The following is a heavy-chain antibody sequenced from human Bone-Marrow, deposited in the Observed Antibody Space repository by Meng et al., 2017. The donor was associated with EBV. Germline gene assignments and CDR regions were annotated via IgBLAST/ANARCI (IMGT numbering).Heavy chain of an antibody. D-gene: IGHD3-10*01. CDR3: AAHYGSGSYPY. J-gene: IGHJ4*02. CDR2: IYIAGAT. CDR1: GFNVGNNY. V-gene: IGHV3-53*01. Sequence: EVQLVESGGGLIQPGGSLRLSCAAASGFNVGNNYMSWFRQAPGKGLEWVSLIYIAGATYYADSVKGRFTISRDNSKNTLFLQMSSLRVEDTAMYYCAAHYGSGSYPYWGQGTLVTVSS.